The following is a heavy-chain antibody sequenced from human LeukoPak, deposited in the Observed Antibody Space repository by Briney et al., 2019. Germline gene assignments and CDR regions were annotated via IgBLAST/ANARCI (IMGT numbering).Heavy chain of an antibody. CDR2: INPNSGGT. CDR3: AREYQYCSCTSCHDAFDI. Sequence: ASVKVSCKASGYTFTGYYMHWVRQAPGQGLEWMGWINPNSGGTNYAQKFQGRVTMTRDTSISTAYMELSRLRSDDTAVYYCAREYQYCSCTSCHDAFDIWGQGTMVTVSS. V-gene: IGHV1-2*02. CDR1: GYTFTGYY. J-gene: IGHJ3*02. D-gene: IGHD2-2*01.